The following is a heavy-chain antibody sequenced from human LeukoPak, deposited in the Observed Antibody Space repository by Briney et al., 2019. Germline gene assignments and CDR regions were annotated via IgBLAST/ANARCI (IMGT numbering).Heavy chain of an antibody. D-gene: IGHD4-17*01. J-gene: IGHJ4*02. CDR3: AILPSTVTRAY. Sequence: PSETLSLTCTVSGGSISSSSSYYWGWIRQPPGKGLEWIGTIYYSGSTYYNPSLKSRVTMSIDASTNQFSLNLGSVTAADTAVYYCAILPSTVTRAYWGQGTLVTVSS. CDR2: IYYSGST. V-gene: IGHV4-39*01. CDR1: GGSISSSSSYY.